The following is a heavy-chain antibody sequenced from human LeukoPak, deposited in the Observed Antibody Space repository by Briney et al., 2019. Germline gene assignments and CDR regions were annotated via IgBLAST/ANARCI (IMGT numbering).Heavy chain of an antibody. Sequence: GASVKVSCKASGGTFSSYAISWVRQAPGQGLEWMGRIIPILGIANYAQKFRGRVTITADKSTSTAYMELSSLRSEDTAVYYCVSGALGDHYYYYGMDVWGQGTTVTVSS. V-gene: IGHV1-69*04. J-gene: IGHJ6*02. CDR2: IIPILGIA. D-gene: IGHD3-16*01. CDR3: VSGALGDHYYYYGMDV. CDR1: GGTFSSYA.